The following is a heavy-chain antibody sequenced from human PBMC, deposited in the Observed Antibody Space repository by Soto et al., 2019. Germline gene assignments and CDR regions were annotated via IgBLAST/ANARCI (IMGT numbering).Heavy chain of an antibody. J-gene: IGHJ4*02. Sequence: QVQLVQSGAEVTRPGASVKVSCKASGYSFISHYIHWVRQAPGQGLEWMGFINPSGGSATLAQKFQGRATMTRDTSTSTGYMELTILRSEDAAVYYCARDYLSSKLSLSYFDFWGQGTLVTVSS. D-gene: IGHD2-2*01. CDR3: ARDYLSSKLSLSYFDF. CDR1: GYSFISHY. V-gene: IGHV1-46*01. CDR2: INPSGGSA.